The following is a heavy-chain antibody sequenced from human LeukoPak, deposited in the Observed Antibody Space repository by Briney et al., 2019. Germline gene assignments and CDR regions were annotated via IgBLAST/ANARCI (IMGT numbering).Heavy chain of an antibody. Sequence: SETLSLTCAVSGGSISSSNWWSWVRPPPGKGLEWIGEIYHSGSTNYNPSLKSRVTISVDKSKNQFSLKLSSVTAADTAVYYCARGLRYFDWFLGANAFDIWGQGTMVTVSS. J-gene: IGHJ3*02. D-gene: IGHD3-9*01. CDR2: IYHSGST. V-gene: IGHV4-4*02. CDR1: GGSISSSNW. CDR3: ARGLRYFDWFLGANAFDI.